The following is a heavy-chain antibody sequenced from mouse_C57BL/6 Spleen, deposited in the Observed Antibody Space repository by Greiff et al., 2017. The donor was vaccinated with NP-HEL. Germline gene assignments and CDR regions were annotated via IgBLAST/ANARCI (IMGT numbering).Heavy chain of an antibody. D-gene: IGHD1-1*02. Sequence: EVMLVESGGGLVKPGGSLKLSCAASGFTFSSYAMSWVRQTPEKRLEWVATISDGGSYTYYPDNVKGRSTISRDNAKNNLYLQMSHLKSEDTAMYYCARGLTIGGFDYWGQGTTLTVSS. J-gene: IGHJ2*01. CDR2: ISDGGSYT. CDR1: GFTFSSYA. V-gene: IGHV5-4*03. CDR3: ARGLTIGGFDY.